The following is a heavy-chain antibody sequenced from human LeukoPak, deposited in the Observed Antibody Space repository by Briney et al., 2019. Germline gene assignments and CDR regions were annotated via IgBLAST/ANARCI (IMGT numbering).Heavy chain of an antibody. Sequence: ASVKVSCKASGYTFSSHSMNWVRQAPGQGLEWMGWISPYNGNTNYAQKLQGRVTMTTDTSTSTAYMELRSLRSDDTAVYYCATGIAVAGPRGDYWGQGTLVTVSS. J-gene: IGHJ4*02. V-gene: IGHV1-18*01. D-gene: IGHD6-19*01. CDR3: ATGIAVAGPRGDY. CDR2: ISPYNGNT. CDR1: GYTFSSHS.